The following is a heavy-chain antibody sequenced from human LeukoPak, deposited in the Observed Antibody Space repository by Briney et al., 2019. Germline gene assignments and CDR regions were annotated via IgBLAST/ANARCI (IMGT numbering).Heavy chain of an antibody. Sequence: SGGSLRLSCAASGFTFDDYAMHWVRQAPGKGLEWVSGISWNSGSIGYADSVKGRFTISRDNSKNTLYLQMNSLRAEDTAVYYCAKDYYDSSGYLYWGQGTLVTVSS. CDR3: AKDYYDSSGYLY. CDR1: GFTFDDYA. D-gene: IGHD3-22*01. CDR2: ISWNSGSI. V-gene: IGHV3-9*01. J-gene: IGHJ4*02.